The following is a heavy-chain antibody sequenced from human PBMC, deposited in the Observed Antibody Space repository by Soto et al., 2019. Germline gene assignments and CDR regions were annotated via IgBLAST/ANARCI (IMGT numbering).Heavy chain of an antibody. CDR2: ISWNSGSI. D-gene: IGHD3-9*01. V-gene: IGHV3-9*01. Sequence: GGSLRLSCAASGFTFDDYAMHWVRQAPGKGLEWVSGISWNSGSIGYADSVKGRFTISRDNAKNSLYLQMNSLRAEDTALYYCAKARHYDILTGTNNWFDPWGQGTLVTVSS. J-gene: IGHJ5*02. CDR3: AKARHYDILTGTNNWFDP. CDR1: GFTFDDYA.